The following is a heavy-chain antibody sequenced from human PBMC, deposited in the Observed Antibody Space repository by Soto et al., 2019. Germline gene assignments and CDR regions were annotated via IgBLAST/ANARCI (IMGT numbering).Heavy chain of an antibody. CDR1: GFTFSSYA. J-gene: IGHJ5*02. V-gene: IGHV3-21*01. D-gene: IGHD6-19*01. CDR2: ISSSSSYI. Sequence: GGSLRLSCAASGFTFSSYAMSWVRQAPGKGLEWVSSISSSSSYIYYADSVKGRFTISRDNAKNSLYLQMNSLRAEDTAVYYCARTGTAVAGPYNWFDPWGQGTLVTVSS. CDR3: ARTGTAVAGPYNWFDP.